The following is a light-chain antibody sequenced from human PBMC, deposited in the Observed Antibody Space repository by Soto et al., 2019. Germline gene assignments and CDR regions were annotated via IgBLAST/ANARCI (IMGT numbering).Light chain of an antibody. CDR1: QSISSY. CDR3: QPSYSTPRT. V-gene: IGKV1-39*01. J-gene: IGKJ1*01. Sequence: DIQMTQSPSSLSASVGDRVTITCRASQSISSYLNWYQQKPGKAPKLLIYAASSLQSGVPSRFSGSGSGTDFTLPISSLQPEDFATYYCQPSYSTPRTFGQGTKVEIK. CDR2: AAS.